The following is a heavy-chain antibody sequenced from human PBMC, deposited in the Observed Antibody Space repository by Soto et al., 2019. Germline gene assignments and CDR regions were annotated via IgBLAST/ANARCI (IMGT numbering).Heavy chain of an antibody. CDR3: AKDYYYDISGGSDFDQ. D-gene: IGHD3-22*01. Sequence: GGSLRLSCAASGFTFSSDWMHWVRQAPGKGLVWVSRINTDGSDTSYADSVKGRVTISRDTAKNTLYLQMNSLRAEDTALYYCAKDYYYDISGGSDFDQRGQGTLVTVSS. V-gene: IGHV3-74*01. CDR1: GFTFSSDW. J-gene: IGHJ4*02. CDR2: INTDGSDT.